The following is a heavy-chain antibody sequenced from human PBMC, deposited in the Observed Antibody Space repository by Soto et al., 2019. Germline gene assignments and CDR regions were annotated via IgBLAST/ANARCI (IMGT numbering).Heavy chain of an antibody. D-gene: IGHD5-18*01. CDR3: ARERASVDTAMAHYYYYGMDV. V-gene: IGHV1-69*13. CDR2: IIPIFGTA. CDR1: GGTFSSYA. J-gene: IGHJ6*02. Sequence: SVKVSCKASGGTFSSYAISWVRQAPGQGLEWMGGIIPIFGTANYAQKFQGRVTITADESTSTAYMELSSLRSEDTAVYYCARERASVDTAMAHYYYYGMDVWGQGTTVTVSS.